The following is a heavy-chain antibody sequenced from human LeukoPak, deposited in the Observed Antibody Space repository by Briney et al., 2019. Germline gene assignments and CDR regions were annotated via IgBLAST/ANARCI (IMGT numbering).Heavy chain of an antibody. CDR2: IYYSGGT. V-gene: IGHV4-59*08. CDR3: ARHASGYFDP. Sequence: RASETLSLTCTVSGGSMSNYYWAWIRRPPEKGLEWIGYIYYSGGTNYNPSLKSRITISVDTSKNQFSLELNSVTAADTAVYYCARHASGYFDPWGQGTLVTVSS. D-gene: IGHD3-22*01. CDR1: GGSMSNYY. J-gene: IGHJ5*02.